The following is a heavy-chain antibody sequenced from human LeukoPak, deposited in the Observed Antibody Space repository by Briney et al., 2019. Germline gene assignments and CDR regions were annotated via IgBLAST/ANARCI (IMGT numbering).Heavy chain of an antibody. D-gene: IGHD5-24*01. V-gene: IGHV3-74*01. Sequence: GGSRRLSCAASGFTFSSYWIHWVRQAPGKGLVWVSRINSDGSSTSYADSVKGRFTISRDNAKNTLYLQMNSLRAEDTAVYYCARSREGYNFLGENDWGQGTLVTVSS. CDR3: ARSREGYNFLGEND. CDR2: INSDGSST. CDR1: GFTFSSYW. J-gene: IGHJ4*02.